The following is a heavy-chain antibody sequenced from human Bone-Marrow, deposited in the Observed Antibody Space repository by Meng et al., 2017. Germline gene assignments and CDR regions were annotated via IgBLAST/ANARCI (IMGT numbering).Heavy chain of an antibody. J-gene: IGHJ4*02. V-gene: IGHV4-4*02. CDR1: GDSISRSNG. CDR3: ARKAVAGNFDY. D-gene: IGHD6-13*01. CDR2: IYHSGNT. Sequence: QVELQESGPGLVKPSGTLSLTCAVSGDSISRSNGWSWVRQPPGKGLEWIGEIYHSGNTNYNASLKSRVTLSIDKSKNQFSLKLSSVTAADTAVYYCARKAVAGNFDYWGQGTLVTVSS.